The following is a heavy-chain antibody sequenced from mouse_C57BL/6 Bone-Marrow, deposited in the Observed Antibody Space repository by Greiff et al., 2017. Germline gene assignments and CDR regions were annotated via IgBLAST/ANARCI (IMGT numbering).Heavy chain of an antibody. V-gene: IGHV1-64*01. D-gene: IGHD1-1*01. Sequence: QVQLQQPGAELVKPGASVKLSCKASGYTFTSYWMHWVKQRPGQGLEWIGMIHPNSGSTNYNEKFKSKATLTVDKSSSTAYMQLSSLTSEDSAVYYCARDGSSYGIYYAMDYWGQGTSVTVSS. CDR3: ARDGSSYGIYYAMDY. CDR1: GYTFTSYW. J-gene: IGHJ4*01. CDR2: IHPNSGST.